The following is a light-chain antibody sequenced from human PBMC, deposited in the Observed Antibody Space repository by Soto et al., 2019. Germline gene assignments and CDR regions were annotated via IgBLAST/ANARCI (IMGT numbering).Light chain of an antibody. CDR1: QTISSY. V-gene: IGKV1-39*01. J-gene: IGKJ4*01. CDR3: QQSYSVPVT. CDR2: DAS. Sequence: DIQMTQSPPSLSASVGDRVTITCRASQTISSYLNLYQQKPGKAPKLLISDASSLQSGVPSRFSGSGSGTDFTLSISSLQPEDFATYYCQQSYSVPVTFGGGTKVEIK.